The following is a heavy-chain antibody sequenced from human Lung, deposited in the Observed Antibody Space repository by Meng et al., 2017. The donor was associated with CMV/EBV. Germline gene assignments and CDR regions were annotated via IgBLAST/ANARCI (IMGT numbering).Heavy chain of an antibody. D-gene: IGHD3-22*01. CDR2: IIPILGIA. V-gene: IGHV1-69*04. CDR1: GGTFSSYT. CDR3: ARDSSGDSSPGDYYYYGMDV. J-gene: IGHJ6*02. Sequence: SVKVSCKASGGTFSSYTISWVRQAPGQGLEWMGRIIPILGIANYAQKFQGRVTITADKSTSTAYMELSSLRSEDTAVYYCARDSSGDSSPGDYYYYGMDVWGRGTTVTVSS.